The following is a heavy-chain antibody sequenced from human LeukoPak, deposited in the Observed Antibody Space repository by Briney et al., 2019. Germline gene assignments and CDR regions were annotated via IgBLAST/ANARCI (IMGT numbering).Heavy chain of an antibody. V-gene: IGHV3-23*01. CDR2: ISGSGGST. Sequence: HAGGSLRLSCAASGFTFSSYAMSWVRQAPGKGLEWVPAISGSGGSTYYADSVKGRFTISRDNSKNTLYLQMNSLRAEDTAVYYCAKGRGYCSGGSCYPTYFDYWGQGTLVTVSS. CDR1: GFTFSSYA. CDR3: AKGRGYCSGGSCYPTYFDY. D-gene: IGHD2-15*01. J-gene: IGHJ4*02.